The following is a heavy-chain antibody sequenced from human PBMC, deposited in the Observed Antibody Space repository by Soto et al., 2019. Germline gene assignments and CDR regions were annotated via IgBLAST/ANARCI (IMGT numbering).Heavy chain of an antibody. CDR1: GFTLSNAW. CDR2: IKSKSDGGTT. Sequence: EVQLVESGGGLAKPGGSLRLSCAASGFTLSNAWMNWVRQGPGKGLEWVGRIKSKSDGGTTDYAAPVKGRFTISRDDSSNTLYLQMSSLKTEDTALYYCVTSTKDLTDHYYLHGMDVWGQGTTVTVSS. V-gene: IGHV3-15*07. CDR3: VTSTKDLTDHYYLHGMDV. J-gene: IGHJ6*02. D-gene: IGHD3-10*01.